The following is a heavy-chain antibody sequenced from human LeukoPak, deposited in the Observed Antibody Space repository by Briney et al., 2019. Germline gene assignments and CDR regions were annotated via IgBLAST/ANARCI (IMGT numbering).Heavy chain of an antibody. CDR2: INAGNGNT. V-gene: IGHV1-3*01. D-gene: IGHD3-9*01. Sequence: GASVKVSCKASGYTFTSYAMHWVRQAPGQRLEWMGWINAGNGNTKYSQKFQGRVTITRDTSASTAYMELSSLRSEDTAVYYCARVPPLYDILDYWGQGTLVTVSS. J-gene: IGHJ4*02. CDR3: ARVPPLYDILDY. CDR1: GYTFTSYA.